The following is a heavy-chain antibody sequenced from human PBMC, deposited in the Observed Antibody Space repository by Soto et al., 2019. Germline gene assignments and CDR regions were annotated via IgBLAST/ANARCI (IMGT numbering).Heavy chain of an antibody. CDR3: ASPIAAAGNYYYYGMDV. CDR2: IDPSDSYT. D-gene: IGHD6-13*01. CDR1: GYSFTSYW. J-gene: IGHJ6*02. Sequence: XESLKISCKGSGYSFTSYWISWVRQMPGKGLEWMGRIDPSDSYTNYSPSFQGHVTISADKSISTAYLQWSSLKASDTAMYYCASPIAAAGNYYYYGMDVWGQGTTVTVS. V-gene: IGHV5-10-1*01.